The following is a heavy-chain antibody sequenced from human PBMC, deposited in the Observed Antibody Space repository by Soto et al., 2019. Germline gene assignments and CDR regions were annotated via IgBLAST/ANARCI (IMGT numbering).Heavy chain of an antibody. CDR3: ARGVYYDNRGYYFFF. CDR2: IVPMFGTA. D-gene: IGHD3-22*01. J-gene: IGHJ4*02. Sequence: QVPLVQSGAEVKKPGSSVKVSCKASGGTFSRYALSWVRQAPGQGPEWMGGIVPMFGTANYAQKFQGRVTITADESTSTAYMQLSSLRSEDTAVYYCARGVYYDNRGYYFFFWGQGTLVTVSS. CDR1: GGTFSRYA. V-gene: IGHV1-69*01.